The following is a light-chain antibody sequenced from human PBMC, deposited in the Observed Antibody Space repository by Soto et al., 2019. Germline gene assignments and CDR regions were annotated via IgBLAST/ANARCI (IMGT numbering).Light chain of an antibody. V-gene: IGKV3-20*01. CDR2: GAS. Sequence: EIVLTQSPGTLSLSPGERATLSCRASQSVSSSYFAWYQQKPGQAPRLLIYGASSRATGIPDRFSGSGSGTDFTLTISRREPEDFAVYYCQQDGSSPVTFGQGTKVEIK. CDR3: QQDGSSPVT. CDR1: QSVSSSY. J-gene: IGKJ1*01.